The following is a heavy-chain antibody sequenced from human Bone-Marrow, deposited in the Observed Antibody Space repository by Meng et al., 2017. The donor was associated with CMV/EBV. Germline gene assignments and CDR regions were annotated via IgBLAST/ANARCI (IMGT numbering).Heavy chain of an antibody. Sequence: ETLSLTCAASGFTFSSYAMSWVRQAPGKGLEWVSAISGSGGSTYYADSVKGRFTISRDNSKNTLYLQMNSLRAEDTAVYYCAKDGECSSSSCFIGYWGQGTLVTVSS. D-gene: IGHD2-2*01. CDR1: GFTFSSYA. CDR2: ISGSGGST. CDR3: AKDGECSSSSCFIGY. J-gene: IGHJ4*02. V-gene: IGHV3-23*01.